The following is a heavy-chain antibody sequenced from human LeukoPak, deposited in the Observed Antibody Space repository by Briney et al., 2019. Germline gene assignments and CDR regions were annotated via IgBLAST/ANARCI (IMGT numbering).Heavy chain of an antibody. D-gene: IGHD3-10*01. V-gene: IGHV3-53*04. CDR3: ASGDMIRGVINY. CDR1: GFNVRSND. CDR2: IYSGGSI. Sequence: GRSLRLSCAASGFNVRSNDMSWVRQAPGKGLEWVSVIYSGGSIYYADSVKGRFTISRHNSENTLYLQMDSLRPEDTAVYFCASGDMIRGVINYWGQGTLVTVSS. J-gene: IGHJ4*02.